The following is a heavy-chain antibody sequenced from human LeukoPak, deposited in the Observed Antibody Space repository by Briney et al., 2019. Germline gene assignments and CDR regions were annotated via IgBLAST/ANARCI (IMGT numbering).Heavy chain of an antibody. V-gene: IGHV1-2*06. CDR2: TNPKRGDT. Sequence: ASVKVSCKASGYPFTFFYIHWVRQAPGQGLEWMGRTNPKRGDTDFVQKFQGRVTMTRDTPITTVYMELSRLTSDDTAVYYCARGGRDTGPYNWFDPWGQGTLVTVSS. CDR1: GYPFTFFY. CDR3: ARGGRDTGPYNWFDP. J-gene: IGHJ5*02. D-gene: IGHD1-14*01.